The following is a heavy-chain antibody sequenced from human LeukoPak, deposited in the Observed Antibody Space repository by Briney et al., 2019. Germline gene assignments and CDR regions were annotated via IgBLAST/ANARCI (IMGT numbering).Heavy chain of an antibody. J-gene: IGHJ3*02. V-gene: IGHV4-30-4*01. CDR1: GGSISSNNYF. CDR2: IRYNGGA. Sequence: SETLSLTCNVSGGSISSNNYFWSWIRQPPGEGLEWIGYIRYNGGAYYNPSLQSRATMSVDTSKNQFSLRLSSVTAPDTAISYCAREVIAPADSDAFDIWGQGTMVTVS. D-gene: IGHD2-21*01. CDR3: AREVIAPADSDAFDI.